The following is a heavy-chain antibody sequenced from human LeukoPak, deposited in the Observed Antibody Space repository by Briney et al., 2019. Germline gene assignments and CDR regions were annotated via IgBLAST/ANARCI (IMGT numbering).Heavy chain of an antibody. V-gene: IGHV3-48*03. D-gene: IGHD3-22*01. CDR1: GFTFSSYE. J-gene: IGHJ4*02. Sequence: GGSLRLSCAASGFTFSSYEMNWVRQAPGKGLEWVSYISSSGSTIYYAGSVKGRFTISRDNAKNSLYLQMNSLRAEDTAVYYCARDKDSSGYFYFDYWGQGTLVTVSS. CDR3: ARDKDSSGYFYFDY. CDR2: ISSSGSTI.